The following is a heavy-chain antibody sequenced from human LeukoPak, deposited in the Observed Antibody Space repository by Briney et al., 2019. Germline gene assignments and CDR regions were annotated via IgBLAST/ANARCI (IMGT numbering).Heavy chain of an antibody. V-gene: IGHV3-23*01. Sequence: PGGSLRLSCAASGFTLSSYAMSWVRQAPGKGLEWVSAISGSGGNTYYADSVKGRFTISRDNAKNSLYLQMNSLRAEDTAVYYCARDTHSRYGGNENDYWGQGTLVTVSS. CDR2: ISGSGGNT. J-gene: IGHJ4*02. CDR3: ARDTHSRYGGNENDY. CDR1: GFTLSSYA. D-gene: IGHD4-23*01.